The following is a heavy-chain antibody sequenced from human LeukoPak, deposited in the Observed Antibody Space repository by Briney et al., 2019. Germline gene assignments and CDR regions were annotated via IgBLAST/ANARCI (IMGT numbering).Heavy chain of an antibody. J-gene: IGHJ4*02. CDR1: GFTFSSYG. CDR3: AKSYYYESRGYLPYFDY. V-gene: IGHV3-30*02. CDR2: IQYDGTNG. D-gene: IGHD3-22*01. Sequence: GGSLRLSCAASGFTFSSYGMHWVRQAPGKGLEWVTFIQYDGTNGYYADSVKGRFTISRDNSKNTLYLQMNSLRTEDTAVYYCAKSYYYESRGYLPYFDYWGQGTLVTVSS.